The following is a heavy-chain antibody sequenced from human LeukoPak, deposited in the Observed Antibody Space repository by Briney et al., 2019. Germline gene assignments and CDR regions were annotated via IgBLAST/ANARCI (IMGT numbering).Heavy chain of an antibody. Sequence: QPGGSLRLSCAASGYTFRSYAMSWVRQAPGKGLEWVSTINGGGGSTYYADSVKGRFTISRDNSKNTLYLQMNSLRAEDTAVYYCATGVLLMVYAPGYWGQGTLVTVSS. J-gene: IGHJ4*02. CDR1: GYTFRSYA. CDR3: ATGVLLMVYAPGY. CDR2: INGGGGST. V-gene: IGHV3-23*01. D-gene: IGHD2-8*01.